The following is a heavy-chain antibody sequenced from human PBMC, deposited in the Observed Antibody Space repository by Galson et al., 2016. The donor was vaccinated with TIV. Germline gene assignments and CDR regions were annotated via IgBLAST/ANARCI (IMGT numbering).Heavy chain of an antibody. J-gene: IGHJ4*02. Sequence: SVKVSCKASGYTFKNYGISWVRQAPGQGLEWMGWISAYSVNTKYAQKVQGRVTMTTDTSTTTAYMELSSLTSEDTAVYYCARSGDYGDYWGQGTLVTVSS. CDR1: GYTFKNYG. CDR2: ISAYSVNT. V-gene: IGHV1-18*01. CDR3: ARSGDYGDY. D-gene: IGHD4-17*01.